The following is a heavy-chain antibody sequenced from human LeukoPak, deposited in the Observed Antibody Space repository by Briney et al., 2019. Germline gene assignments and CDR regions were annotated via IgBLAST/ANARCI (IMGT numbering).Heavy chain of an antibody. Sequence: PSETLSLTCTVSGGSISSYYWSWIRQPPGKGLEWIGYIYYSGSTNYNPSLKSRVTMSVDTSKNQLSLNLNSVTAADTAVYHCARGYSRDWGLQYFQHWGQGTLVTVSS. J-gene: IGHJ1*01. CDR1: GGSISSYY. D-gene: IGHD6-19*01. CDR2: IYYSGST. CDR3: ARGYSRDWGLQYFQH. V-gene: IGHV4-59*01.